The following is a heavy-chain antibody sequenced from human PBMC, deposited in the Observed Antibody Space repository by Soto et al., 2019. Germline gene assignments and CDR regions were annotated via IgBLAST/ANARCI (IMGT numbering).Heavy chain of an antibody. CDR3: AKRSPYYDSSGYPNWVDY. D-gene: IGHD3-22*01. CDR2: ISGSGGST. J-gene: IGHJ4*02. CDR1: GFTFSSYA. Sequence: PGGSLRLSCAASGFTFSSYAMSWVRQAPGKGLEWVSAISGSGGSTYYADSVKGRFTISRDNSKNTLYLQMNSLRAEDTAVYYCAKRSPYYDSSGYPNWVDYWGQGTLVTVSS. V-gene: IGHV3-23*01.